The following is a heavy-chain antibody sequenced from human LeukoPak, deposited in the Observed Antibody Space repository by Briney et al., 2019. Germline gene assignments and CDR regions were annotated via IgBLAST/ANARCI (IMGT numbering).Heavy chain of an antibody. CDR3: AGGYCSSTSCYRNWFDP. CDR2: IYYSGST. D-gene: IGHD2-2*01. CDR1: GGSISSHY. Sequence: SETLSLTCTVSGGSISSHYWSWIRQPPGKGLEWIGYIYYSGSTNYNPSLKSRVTISVGTFKNQFSLKLSSVTAADTAVYYCAGGYCSSTSCYRNWFDPWGQGTLVTVSS. V-gene: IGHV4-59*11. J-gene: IGHJ5*02.